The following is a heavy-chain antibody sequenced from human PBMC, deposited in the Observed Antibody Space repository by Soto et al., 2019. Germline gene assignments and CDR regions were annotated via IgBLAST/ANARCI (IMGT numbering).Heavy chain of an antibody. Sequence: GASVKVSCKASGYTFTGYDINWVRQATGQGLEWMGWMNPNSGNTGYAQKFQGRVTMTRNTSISTAYMELSSLRSEDTAVYYCARGPYYYGSGRPRGMDVWGQGTTVTVSS. V-gene: IGHV1-8*01. CDR3: ARGPYYYGSGRPRGMDV. D-gene: IGHD3-10*01. J-gene: IGHJ6*02. CDR1: GYTFTGYD. CDR2: MNPNSGNT.